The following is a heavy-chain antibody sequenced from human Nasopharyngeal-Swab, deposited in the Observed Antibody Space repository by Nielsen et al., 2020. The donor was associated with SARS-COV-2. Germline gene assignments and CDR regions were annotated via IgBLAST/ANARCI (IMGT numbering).Heavy chain of an antibody. D-gene: IGHD3-10*01. CDR2: INPGNGNT. J-gene: IGHJ4*02. Sequence: ASVKVSCKASGYTFTPYAIHWVRRAPGQRLEWMGWINPGNGNTKYSQNFKGRVAITRDTSASTAYMELSSLRSEDTAVYYCARDYFALGTYRWGYFFDYWGQGTPVTVSS. CDR3: ARDYFALGTYRWGYFFDY. CDR1: GYTFTPYA. V-gene: IGHV1-3*01.